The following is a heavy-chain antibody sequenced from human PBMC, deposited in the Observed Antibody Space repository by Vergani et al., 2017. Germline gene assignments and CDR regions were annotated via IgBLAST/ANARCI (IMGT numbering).Heavy chain of an antibody. CDR1: GFTSSYYG. V-gene: IGHV3-30*03. Sequence: QVHLVESGGGVVQPGRSLRLSCVVSGFTSSYYGMHWVRQAPGTGLEWVAVISYDGTQKYYAASVKGRFTISRDNSKSTLYLQMNSLRTEDTAVYYCATKSCGTPGCQIGYFREWGQGTLVTVSS. D-gene: IGHD1-1*01. CDR3: ATKSCGTPGCQIGYFRE. CDR2: ISYDGTQK. J-gene: IGHJ1*01.